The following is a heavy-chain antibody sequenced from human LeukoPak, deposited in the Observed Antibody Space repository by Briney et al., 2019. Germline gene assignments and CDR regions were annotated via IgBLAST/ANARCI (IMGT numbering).Heavy chain of an antibody. J-gene: IGHJ4*02. Sequence: PGGSLRLSCEASGFTFSSYAMSWVRQAPGKGLAWVSVISSSADSTYYADSVKGRFTISRDNSKNTLYLQMNNLRAEDTAVYYCAKPLEKYTYGGNSDYWGQGILVTVSS. D-gene: IGHD4-23*01. CDR1: GFTFSSYA. V-gene: IGHV3-23*01. CDR2: ISSSADST. CDR3: AKPLEKYTYGGNSDY.